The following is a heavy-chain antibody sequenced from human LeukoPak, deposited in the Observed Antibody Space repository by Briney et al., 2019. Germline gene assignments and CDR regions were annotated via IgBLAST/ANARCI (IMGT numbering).Heavy chain of an antibody. Sequence: PSQTLSLTCTVSGGSISSYYWSWIRPPPGKGLEWIGYIYYSGSTNYNPSLKSRVTISVDTSKNQFSLKLSSVTAADTAVYYCARVIYDSSGYYYFDYWGQGTLVTVSS. CDR1: GGSISSYY. CDR3: ARVIYDSSGYYYFDY. J-gene: IGHJ4*02. CDR2: IYYSGST. D-gene: IGHD3-22*01. V-gene: IGHV4-59*01.